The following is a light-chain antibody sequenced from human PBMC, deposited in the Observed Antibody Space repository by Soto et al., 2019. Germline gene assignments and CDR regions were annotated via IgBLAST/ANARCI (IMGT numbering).Light chain of an antibody. Sequence: QSVLTQPASVSGSPGQSITISCSGASSDIGPYDYVSWYQHHPGRAPKLLIYEVSNRPSGVSYRFSGSKSGNTASLTISGHKAEDEGDYYCTTFATGRIYVFGSGTKVTVL. CDR1: SSDIGPYDY. J-gene: IGLJ1*01. V-gene: IGLV2-14*01. CDR2: EVS. CDR3: TTFATGRIYV.